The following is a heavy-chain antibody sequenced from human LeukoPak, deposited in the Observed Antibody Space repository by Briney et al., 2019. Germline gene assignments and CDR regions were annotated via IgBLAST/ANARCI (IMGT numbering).Heavy chain of an antibody. V-gene: IGHV3-23*01. CDR1: SGFA. J-gene: IGHJ4*02. Sequence: GGSLRLSCAAFSGFAMSWVRQAPGRGLEWVSAINGSGDDTYYPDSVKGRFTISRDNSNNTLYLQMNSLRAEDTAVYYCAKGHRSSSSFFDFWGQGILVTVSS. CDR3: AKGHRSSSSFFDF. CDR2: INGSGDDT. D-gene: IGHD6-19*01.